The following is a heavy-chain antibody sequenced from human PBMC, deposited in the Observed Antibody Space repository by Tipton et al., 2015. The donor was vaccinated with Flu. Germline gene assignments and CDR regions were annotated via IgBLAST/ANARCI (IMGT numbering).Heavy chain of an antibody. CDR2: IYNNQYT. J-gene: IGHJ5*01. Sequence: TLSLTCSVSGGFVSSYYWNWIRQPPGKGLEWIGYIYNNQYTKYNPSLKSRVTVSVDRSKNQFSLRVTSVTAADTAVYYCARRDFSNYVSDPKNWFDSWGQGTLVTVSS. CDR3: ARRDFSNYVSDPKNWFDS. V-gene: IGHV4-4*09. CDR1: GGFVSSYY. D-gene: IGHD4-11*01.